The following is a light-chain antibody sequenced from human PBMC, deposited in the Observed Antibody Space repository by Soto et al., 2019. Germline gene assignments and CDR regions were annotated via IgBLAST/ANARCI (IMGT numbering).Light chain of an antibody. CDR3: KSYTSASTYV. CDR2: NVY. Sequence: QCLLTQAASVSGSRGQSIIIFCTGTISDIVIYNFVSWYQQHPGKAPKLMIYNVYSRPSGVSSRFSGSKSGNTASLTISWLQAEDEADYYCKSYTSASTYVFGTGTKVTVL. J-gene: IGLJ1*01. V-gene: IGLV2-14*03. CDR1: ISDIVIYNF.